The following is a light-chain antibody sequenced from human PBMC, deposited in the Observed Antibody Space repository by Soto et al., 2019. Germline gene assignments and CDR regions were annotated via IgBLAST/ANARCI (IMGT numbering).Light chain of an antibody. CDR1: QSVSSSY. CDR3: LQYSSLPRFT. J-gene: IGKJ3*01. CDR2: GAS. Sequence: EIVLTQSPGTLSLSPGERATLSCRASQSVSSSYLAWYQQKPGQAPRLLIYGASSRATGIPDRVSGSGSGTDFTLTISRLEPEDFAVYYCLQYSSLPRFTFGPGTKVDIK. V-gene: IGKV3-20*01.